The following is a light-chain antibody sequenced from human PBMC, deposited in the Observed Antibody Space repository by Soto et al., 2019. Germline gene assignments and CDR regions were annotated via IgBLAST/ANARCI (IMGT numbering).Light chain of an antibody. V-gene: IGLV2-14*01. Sequence: QSALTQPASVSGSPGQSITISCTGTSSDVGVSWYQHHPGKAPKLMIYEVTNRPSGVSDRFSGSKSGNTASLTISGLPTEDEADYYCCSFTSINTWVFCGGTKVTVL. CDR3: CSFTSINTWV. J-gene: IGLJ3*02. CDR2: EVT. CDR1: SSDVGV.